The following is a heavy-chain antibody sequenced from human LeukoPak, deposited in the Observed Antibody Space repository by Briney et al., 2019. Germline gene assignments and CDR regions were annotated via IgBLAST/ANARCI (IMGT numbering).Heavy chain of an antibody. CDR3: ARDWIGDGYNYYHYFAY. V-gene: IGHV3-11*01. D-gene: IGHD5-24*01. J-gene: IGHJ4*02. CDR2: ISSSGSTI. CDR1: GFTFSVSY. Sequence: PGGSLRLSCSASGFTFSVSYMIWLRQAPGKALEGMSYISSSGSTIYYAHSVKGRFTSSRDKAKNSPYVQMYRLRAEDSAVYYCARDWIGDGYNYYHYFAYWGQGPLVTVSS.